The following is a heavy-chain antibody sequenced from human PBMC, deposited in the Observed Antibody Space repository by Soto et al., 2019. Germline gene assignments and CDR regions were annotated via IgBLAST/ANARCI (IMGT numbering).Heavy chain of an antibody. CDR2: ISRNGGST. Sequence: GGSLRLSCAASGFTFSSYAMHWVRQAPGKGLEYVSAISRNGGSTYYANSVKGRFTISRDNSKNTLYLQMGSLRAEDMAVYYCARAEYYDSSGYPVGAFDIWGQGTMVTVSS. J-gene: IGHJ3*02. V-gene: IGHV3-64*01. CDR1: GFTFSSYA. CDR3: ARAEYYDSSGYPVGAFDI. D-gene: IGHD3-22*01.